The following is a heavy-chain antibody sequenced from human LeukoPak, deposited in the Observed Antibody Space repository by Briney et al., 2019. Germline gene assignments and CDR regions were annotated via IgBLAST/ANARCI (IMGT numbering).Heavy chain of an antibody. Sequence: GASVKVSCKASGYTFTTYDINWVRQATGQGLEWMGWMNPNSGNTGYAQKFQGRVTMTRNTSISTPYMELSSLRSEDTAVYYCARSYYYDSSGYMWYYYYYMDVWGKGTTVTVSS. CDR3: ARSYYYDSSGYMWYYYYYMDV. V-gene: IGHV1-8*01. CDR2: MNPNSGNT. D-gene: IGHD3-22*01. J-gene: IGHJ6*03. CDR1: GYTFTTYD.